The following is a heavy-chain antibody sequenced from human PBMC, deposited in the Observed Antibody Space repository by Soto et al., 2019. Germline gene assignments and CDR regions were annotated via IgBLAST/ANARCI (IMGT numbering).Heavy chain of an antibody. CDR3: PTPRDLSLSL. J-gene: IGHJ4*02. CDR1: GFTFSNAW. Sequence: EVQLVESGGGLVKPGGSLRLSCAASGFTFSNAWMSWVRQAPGKGLEWVGRIKSKTDGGTTDYAAPVKGRFTISRDDSKNTLYLQINSLKPEDTAVFYCPTPRDLSLSLGGQGTLVTVSS. D-gene: IGHD3-16*02. V-gene: IGHV3-15*01. CDR2: IKSKTDGGTT.